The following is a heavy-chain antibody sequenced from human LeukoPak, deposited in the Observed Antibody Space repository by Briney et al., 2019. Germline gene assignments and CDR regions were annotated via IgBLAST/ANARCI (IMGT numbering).Heavy chain of an antibody. Sequence: HPGGSLRLSCAASGFTVSSNYMSWVRQAPGKGLEWVSVIYSGGSTYYADSVKGRFTISRDNSKNTLYLQMNSLRAEDTAVYYCARDKKGPYYYYYGMDVWGQGTTVTVSS. CDR3: ARDKKGPYYYYYGMDV. CDR1: GFTVSSNY. J-gene: IGHJ6*02. V-gene: IGHV3-66*01. CDR2: IYSGGST.